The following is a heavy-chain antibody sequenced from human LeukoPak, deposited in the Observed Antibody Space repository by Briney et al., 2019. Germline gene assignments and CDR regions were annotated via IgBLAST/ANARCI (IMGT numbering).Heavy chain of an antibody. CDR3: AKGEWFNYYYYYYMDV. Sequence: GGSLRPSCAASGFTFSDYWMVWGRQAPGMGLEWVANIKQDGSEEYYVDSVKGRFTISRDNSKNTLYLQMNSLRAEDTAVYYCAKGEWFNYYYYYYMDVWGKGTTVTVSS. V-gene: IGHV3-7*03. CDR1: GFTFSDYW. CDR2: IKQDGSEE. D-gene: IGHD3-10*01. J-gene: IGHJ6*03.